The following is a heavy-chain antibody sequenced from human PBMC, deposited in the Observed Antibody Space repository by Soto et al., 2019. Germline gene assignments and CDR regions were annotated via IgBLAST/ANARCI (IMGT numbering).Heavy chain of an antibody. Sequence: QVQLVQSGDEMREPGASVKVSCKASGYPFSNYNIHWVRQAPGQSLEWVGWINTGNGHTRYSQKFQGRVTITSDQAANTAYMELSSLKSEDTAVYYWVRILRGLTICGVAHPGYYWGQGTLVTVSA. V-gene: IGHV1-3*04. CDR2: INTGNGHT. CDR3: VRILRGLTICGVAHPGYY. CDR1: GYPFSNYN. J-gene: IGHJ4*02. D-gene: IGHD3-3*01.